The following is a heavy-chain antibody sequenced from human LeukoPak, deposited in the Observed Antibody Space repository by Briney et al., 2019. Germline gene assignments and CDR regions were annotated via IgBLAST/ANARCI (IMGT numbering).Heavy chain of an antibody. Sequence: GGSLRLSCAASGFTFSSYGMHWVRQAPGKGLEWVAFIRYDGSNKYYADSVKGRFTISRDNSKNTLYLQMNSLRSEDTAVYYCARGVVLRYFDWLRTSDWFDPWGQGTLVTVSS. CDR3: ARGVVLRYFDWLRTSDWFDP. J-gene: IGHJ5*02. CDR2: IRYDGSNK. V-gene: IGHV3-30*02. D-gene: IGHD3-9*01. CDR1: GFTFSSYG.